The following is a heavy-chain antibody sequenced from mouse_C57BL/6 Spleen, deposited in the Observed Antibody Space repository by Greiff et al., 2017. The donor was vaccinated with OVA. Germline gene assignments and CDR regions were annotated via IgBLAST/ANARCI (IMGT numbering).Heavy chain of an antibody. CDR2: IHPNSGST. D-gene: IGHD2-4*01. J-gene: IGHJ2*01. CDR3: AREEDYPYYFDY. V-gene: IGHV1-64*01. Sequence: QVQLQQPGAELVKPGASVKLSCKASGYTFTSYWMHWVKQRPGQGLEWIGMIHPNSGSTNYNEKFKSKATLTVDKSSSTAYMQLSSLTSEDSAVYYCAREEDYPYYFDYWGKGTTLTVSS. CDR1: GYTFTSYW.